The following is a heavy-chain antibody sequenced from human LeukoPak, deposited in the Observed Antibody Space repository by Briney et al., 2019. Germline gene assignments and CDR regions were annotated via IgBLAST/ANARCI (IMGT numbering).Heavy chain of an antibody. J-gene: IGHJ4*02. CDR2: IYYSGST. CDR1: GGSISSYY. Sequence: SETLSLTCTVSGGSISSYYWSWIRQPPGKGLEWIGYIYYSGSTNYNPSLKSRVTISVDTSKNQFSLKLSSVTAADTAVYYCARHGHRNFAYWGQGTLVTVSS. V-gene: IGHV4-59*01. CDR3: ARHGHRNFAY.